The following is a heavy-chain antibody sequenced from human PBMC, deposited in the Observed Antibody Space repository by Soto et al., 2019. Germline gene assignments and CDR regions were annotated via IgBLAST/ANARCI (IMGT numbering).Heavy chain of an antibody. CDR1: GDSVSSNSAA. Sequence: SQTLSLTCAISGDSVSSNSAAWNWIRQSPGRGLEWLGRTYYRSKWYYEYAFSVKSRITITPDTSRNQFSLQLSSVTPEDTAVYYCTRDRGGLGQWGQGTLVTVSS. CDR2: TYYRSKWYY. J-gene: IGHJ4*02. D-gene: IGHD3-10*01. V-gene: IGHV6-1*01. CDR3: TRDRGGLGQ.